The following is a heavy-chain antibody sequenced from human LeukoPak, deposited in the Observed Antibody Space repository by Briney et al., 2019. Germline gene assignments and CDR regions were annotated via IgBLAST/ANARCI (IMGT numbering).Heavy chain of an antibody. Sequence: ASVKVSCKASGYTFTSYDINWVRQATGQGLEWMGWMNPNSGNTGYAQKFQGRVTMTRNTSISTAYMELSSLRSEDTAVYYCASNGATEVYYYMDVWGKGTTVTVSS. D-gene: IGHD5-24*01. J-gene: IGHJ6*03. V-gene: IGHV1-8*01. CDR3: ASNGATEVYYYMDV. CDR2: MNPNSGNT. CDR1: GYTFTSYD.